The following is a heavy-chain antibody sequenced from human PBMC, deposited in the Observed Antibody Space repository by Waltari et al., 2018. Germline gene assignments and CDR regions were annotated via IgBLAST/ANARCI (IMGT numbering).Heavy chain of an antibody. J-gene: IGHJ4*02. CDR2: ISYDGSNK. Sequence: QVQLVESGGGVVQPGRSLSLSCAASGLPFSSYAMQWVRQAPGKGLECVAVISYDGSNKYYADSVKGRFTISRDNSKNTLYLQMNSLRAEDTAVYYCARASGPGAAPPTDYWGQGTLVTVSS. CDR1: GLPFSSYA. D-gene: IGHD6-6*01. V-gene: IGHV3-30-3*01. CDR3: ARASGPGAAPPTDY.